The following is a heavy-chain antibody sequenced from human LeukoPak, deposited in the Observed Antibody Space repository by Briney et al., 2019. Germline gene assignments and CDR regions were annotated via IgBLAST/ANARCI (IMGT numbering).Heavy chain of an antibody. CDR1: GGSISSYY. D-gene: IGHD3-3*01. V-gene: IGHV4-59*01. CDR3: AREAPIGYDFWSGYPDKTYYFDY. J-gene: IGHJ4*02. CDR2: IYYSGST. Sequence: PSETLSLTCTVSGGSISSYYWSWIRQPPGKGLEWIGYIYYSGSTNYNPSLKSRVTISADTSKNQFSLKLSSVTAADTAVYYCAREAPIGYDFWSGYPDKTYYFDYWGQGTLVTVSS.